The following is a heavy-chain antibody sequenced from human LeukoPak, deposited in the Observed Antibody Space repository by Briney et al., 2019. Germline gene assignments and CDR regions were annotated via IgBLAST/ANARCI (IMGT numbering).Heavy chain of an antibody. J-gene: IGHJ4*02. CDR2: IYSGGGI. CDR3: ARDSPKGI. V-gene: IGHV3-66*01. Sequence: PGGSLRLSCAVSGFSISSNYMAWVRQGPGKGLEWVSVIYSGGGIYYTDSVKGRVTSSRDNSKNTMYLQMNSLRVEDTAVYYCARDSPKGIWGQGTLVTVSS. CDR1: GFSISSNY.